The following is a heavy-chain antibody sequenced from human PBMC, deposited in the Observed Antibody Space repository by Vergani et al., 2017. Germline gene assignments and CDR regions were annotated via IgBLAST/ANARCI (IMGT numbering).Heavy chain of an antibody. D-gene: IGHD2-2*02. V-gene: IGHV4-34*01. Sequence: QVQLQQWGAGLLKPSETLSLTCAVYGGSFSGYYWSWIRQPPGKGLEWIGEINHSGSTNYNPSLKSRGTISVDTSTNQFALKLNSVTAADTAVYYCARGGYCSSTSCYTRHPKYYYYYMDVWGKGTTVTVSS. J-gene: IGHJ6*03. CDR3: ARGGYCSSTSCYTRHPKYYYYYMDV. CDR1: GGSFSGYY. CDR2: INHSGST.